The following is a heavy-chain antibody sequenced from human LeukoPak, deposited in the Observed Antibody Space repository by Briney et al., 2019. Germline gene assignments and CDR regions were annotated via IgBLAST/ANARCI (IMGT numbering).Heavy chain of an antibody. J-gene: IGHJ4*02. CDR1: GYTFTGYH. CDR2: INPYSRDT. D-gene: IGHD6-13*01. Sequence: GASLKVSCKASGYTFTGYHIHRVQQPPVQLLESMARINPYSRDTNFAQKFQGRVTMTRDTSITTAYMDLSSLTPDDTSVYFCARDQGSLTRIWYTGYWGQGTQVTVSS. V-gene: IGHV1-2*06. CDR3: ARDQGSLTRIWYTGY.